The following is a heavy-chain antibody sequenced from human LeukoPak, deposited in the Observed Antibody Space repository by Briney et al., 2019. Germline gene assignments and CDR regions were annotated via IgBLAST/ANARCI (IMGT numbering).Heavy chain of an antibody. J-gene: IGHJ4*02. V-gene: IGHV3-53*04. CDR1: GFTFSSYA. Sequence: GGSLRLSCAASGFTFSSYAMSLVRQAPGYWLEWVSVIYSGGSTYYADSVKGRFTISRHNSKNTLYLQMNSLRAEDTAVYYCASGQLLSGWYYWGQGTLVTVYS. D-gene: IGHD6-19*01. CDR3: ASGQLLSGWYY. CDR2: IYSGGST.